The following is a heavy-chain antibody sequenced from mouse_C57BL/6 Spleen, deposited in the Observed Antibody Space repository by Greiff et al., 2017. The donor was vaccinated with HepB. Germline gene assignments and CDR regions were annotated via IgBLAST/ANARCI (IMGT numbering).Heavy chain of an antibody. CDR1: GYTFTDHT. D-gene: IGHD2-5*01. J-gene: IGHJ3*01. V-gene: IGHV1-78*01. Sequence: QVQLQQSDAELVKPGASVKISCKVSGYTFTDHTIHWMKQRPEQGLEWIGYNYPRDGSTKYNEKFKGKATLTADKSSSTAYMQLNSLTSGDSAVYFCASGYSNYEGWFAYWGQGTLVTVSA. CDR3: ASGYSNYEGWFAY. CDR2: NYPRDGST.